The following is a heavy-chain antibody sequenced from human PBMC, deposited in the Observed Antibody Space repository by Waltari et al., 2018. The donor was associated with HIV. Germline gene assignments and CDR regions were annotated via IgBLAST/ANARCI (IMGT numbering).Heavy chain of an antibody. Sequence: GLVKPGGSLRLSCAASGFIFSTYSMNWVRQAPGKGLEWVSSISDSSSYIYYADSLKGRFTISRDNAKNSLYLQMNSLRAEDTAVYYCARGRYYYDSSGYYDNLPFDYWGQGTLVTVST. CDR1: GFIFSTYS. CDR2: ISDSSSYI. J-gene: IGHJ4*02. D-gene: IGHD3-22*01. V-gene: IGHV3-21*01. CDR3: ARGRYYYDSSGYYDNLPFDY.